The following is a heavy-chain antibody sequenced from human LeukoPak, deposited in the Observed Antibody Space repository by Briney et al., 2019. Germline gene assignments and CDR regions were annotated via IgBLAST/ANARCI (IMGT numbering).Heavy chain of an antibody. Sequence: ASVKASCKAPGYTFTSYDIDWVRQATGQGLEWMGWMNPNSGNTGYAQKFQGRVTMTRSTSISTAYMELSSLRSEDTAVYYCARGRRDYYGSGKDYYFDYWGQGTLVTVSS. CDR2: MNPNSGNT. CDR1: GYTFTSYD. CDR3: ARGRRDYYGSGKDYYFDY. D-gene: IGHD3-10*01. V-gene: IGHV1-8*01. J-gene: IGHJ4*02.